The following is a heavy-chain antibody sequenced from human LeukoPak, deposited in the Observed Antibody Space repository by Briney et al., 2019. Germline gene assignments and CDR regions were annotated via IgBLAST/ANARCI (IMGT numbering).Heavy chain of an antibody. J-gene: IGHJ2*01. D-gene: IGHD1-7*01. CDR1: GGSYSGYY. Sequence: SETLSLTCAVYGGSYSGYYWSWIRQPPGEGLDWVGEIHYTGSTSYTAALRRGATIFGDTSKNQFSLRLTSVTAADTALYYCARGRPGTGNYYFDLWGRGTLVTVSS. CDR2: IHYTGST. CDR3: ARGRPGTGNYYFDL. V-gene: IGHV4-34*01.